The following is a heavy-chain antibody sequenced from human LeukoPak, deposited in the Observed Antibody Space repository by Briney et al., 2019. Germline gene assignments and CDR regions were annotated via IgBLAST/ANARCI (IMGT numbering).Heavy chain of an antibody. J-gene: IGHJ5*02. Sequence: SETLSLTCTVSGGSISNYYWSWIRQPAGKGLEWIGRLYTSESTTYNPSLRSRVTMSVDTSKNQFSLKLSSVTAADTAVYYCARDRPGYSSSWYVSDWFDPWGQGTLVTVSS. CDR2: LYTSEST. CDR1: GGSISNYY. CDR3: ARDRPGYSSSWYVSDWFDP. V-gene: IGHV4-4*07. D-gene: IGHD6-13*01.